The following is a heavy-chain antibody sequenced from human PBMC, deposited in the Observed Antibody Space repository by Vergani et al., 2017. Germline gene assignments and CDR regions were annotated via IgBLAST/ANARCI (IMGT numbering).Heavy chain of an antibody. CDR2: ISGPGLST. CDR1: GFTFSNSA. CDR3: ARAYGRYDWFDY. V-gene: IGHV3-23*01. J-gene: IGHJ4*01. D-gene: IGHD1-20*01. Sequence: EVHLLESGGGLVQSGGSLRLSCAASGFTFSNSAVSWVRQAPGRGLAWVSSISGPGLSTYYADSVKGRFSISRENSKNTLSLQMNSLTAEDTAVYYCARAYGRYDWFDYWGQRTLVTVSS.